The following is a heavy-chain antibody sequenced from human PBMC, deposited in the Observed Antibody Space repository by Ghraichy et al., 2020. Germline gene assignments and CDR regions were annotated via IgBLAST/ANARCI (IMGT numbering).Heavy chain of an antibody. J-gene: IGHJ4*02. CDR1: GFTFDDYA. CDR2: ISWNSGSI. V-gene: IGHV3-9*01. D-gene: IGHD6-19*01. CDR3: AKARSQRVAAPYDY. Sequence: GGSLRLSCAASGFTFDDYAMHWARQAPGKGLEWVSGISWNSGSIGYGDSVKGRFTISRDNAKNSLYLQMNSLRAEDTALYYCAKARSQRVAAPYDYWGQGTLVTVSS.